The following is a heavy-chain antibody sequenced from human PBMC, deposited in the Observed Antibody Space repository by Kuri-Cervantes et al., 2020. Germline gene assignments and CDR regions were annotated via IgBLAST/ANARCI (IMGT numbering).Heavy chain of an antibody. V-gene: IGHV4-39*01. Sequence: SETLSLTCTVSGDSIRRSTYFWGWIRQPPGKGLEWIGNIYYTGTTYYNPSLKSRVTISVDTSKNQFSLKLSSVTAADTAVYYCARQHPYYYDSSGYYYDWFDPWGQGTLVTVSS. CDR2: IYYTGTT. CDR1: GDSIRRSTYF. CDR3: ARQHPYYYDSSGYYYDWFDP. D-gene: IGHD3-22*01. J-gene: IGHJ5*02.